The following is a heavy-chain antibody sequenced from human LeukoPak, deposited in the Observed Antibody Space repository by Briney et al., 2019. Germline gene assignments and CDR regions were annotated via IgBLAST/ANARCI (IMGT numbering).Heavy chain of an antibody. CDR1: GGFISSYY. J-gene: IGHJ4*02. Sequence: PSETLSLTCTVSGGFISSYYWSWIRQPPGKGLEWIGYIYYSGSANYNPSLKSRVTISLDTSKDQFSLKLSSATAADTAVYYCAGTVLPYASFDYWGQGTLVTASS. V-gene: IGHV4-59*08. CDR3: AGTVLPYASFDY. D-gene: IGHD3-16*01. CDR2: IYYSGSA.